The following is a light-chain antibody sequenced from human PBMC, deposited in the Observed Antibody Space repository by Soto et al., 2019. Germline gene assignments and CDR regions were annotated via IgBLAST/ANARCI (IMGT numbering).Light chain of an antibody. Sequence: EIVLTQSPGTLSLSPGERATLSCRASQSVSSSYLAWYQQRPGQAPRLLMYGASSRATGIPDRFSGGGSGTDFTLTISRLEPEDFAVFYCQLYGSSPRMYTFGQGTRLDIK. V-gene: IGKV3-20*01. CDR1: QSVSSSY. CDR3: QLYGSSPRMYT. J-gene: IGKJ2*01. CDR2: GAS.